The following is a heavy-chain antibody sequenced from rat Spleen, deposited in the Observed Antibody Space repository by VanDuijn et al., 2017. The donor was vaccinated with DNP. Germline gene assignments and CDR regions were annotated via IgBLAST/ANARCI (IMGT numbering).Heavy chain of an antibody. CDR1: GFTFSDYY. V-gene: IGHV5-22*01. CDR2: IRYDGGNT. CDR3: ARGSGTYYWYFDF. D-gene: IGHD5-1*01. Sequence: EVQLVESGGGLVQPGRSLKLSCAASGFTFSDYYMAWVRQAPTKGLEWVAYIRYDGGNTYYGDSVKGRCTISRDNARSTLYLQMNSLRSEDTATYFCARGSGTYYWYFDFWGPGTMVTVSS. J-gene: IGHJ1*01.